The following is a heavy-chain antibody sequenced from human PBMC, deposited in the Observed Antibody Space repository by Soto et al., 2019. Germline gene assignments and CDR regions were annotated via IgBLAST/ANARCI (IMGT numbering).Heavy chain of an antibody. CDR3: ARGITYYYGPGSPLVYY. J-gene: IGHJ4*02. V-gene: IGHV4-61*01. D-gene: IGHD3-10*01. CDR1: GGRVSSGSNY. Sequence: PSCSLSLTCTVSGGRVSSGSNYWSWLRQPPGKGLEWIGYIYYSGSTNYNPSLKSRVTISVDTSKNQFSLKLSSVTAADTAVYYCARGITYYYGPGSPLVYYGVQGTLVTVSS. CDR2: IYYSGST.